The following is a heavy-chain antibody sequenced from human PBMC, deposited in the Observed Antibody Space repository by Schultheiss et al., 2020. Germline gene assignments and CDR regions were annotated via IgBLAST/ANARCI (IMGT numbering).Heavy chain of an antibody. V-gene: IGHV4-34*01. CDR3: ARGRDEYSSSSYVY. CDR2: INHSGST. Sequence: SETLSLTCTVSGGSITSYYWCWIRQPPGKGLEWIGEINHSGSTNYNPSLKSRVTISVDTSKNQFSLKLSSVTAADTAVYYCARGRDEYSSSSYVYWGQGTLVTVSS. J-gene: IGHJ4*02. CDR1: GGSITSYY. D-gene: IGHD6-6*01.